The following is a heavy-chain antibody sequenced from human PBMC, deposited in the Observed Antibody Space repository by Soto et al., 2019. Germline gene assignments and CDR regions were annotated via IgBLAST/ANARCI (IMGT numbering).Heavy chain of an antibody. J-gene: IGHJ6*02. CDR3: ATEPRMSSRGRGGMDV. D-gene: IGHD3-10*01. V-gene: IGHV3-33*01. CDR2: IWSDGSDQ. CDR1: GFSIRTYG. Sequence: QVELVESGGGVVQPGKSLRLSCVASGFSIRTYGMHWVRQAPGKGLEWVAVIWSDGSDQLYADSMKGRLTISRDNAKNTLYLQVNSLRADDTAAYLCATEPRMSSRGRGGMDVWGHGTTVIVPS.